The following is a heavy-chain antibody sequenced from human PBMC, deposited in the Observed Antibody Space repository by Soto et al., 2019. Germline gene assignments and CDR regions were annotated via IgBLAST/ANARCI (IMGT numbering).Heavy chain of an antibody. CDR3: ARDRGYDAHDYYYNAMDV. CDR1: GFTFRTYT. CDR2: IRGFSPYT. D-gene: IGHD2-15*01. V-gene: IGHV3-21*01. Sequence: EVQLVESGGGLVKPGGSLRLSCVASGFTFRTYTMNWVRQAPGKGLEWVSGIRGFSPYTFYAESVKGRFTISRDNAKNSLYQQMNSLGVEDTAVYYCARDRGYDAHDYYYNAMDVWGQGTKVTVSS. J-gene: IGHJ6*02.